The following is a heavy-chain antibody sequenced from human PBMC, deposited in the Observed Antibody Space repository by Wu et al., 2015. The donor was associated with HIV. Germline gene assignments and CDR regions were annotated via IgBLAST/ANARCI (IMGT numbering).Heavy chain of an antibody. J-gene: IGHJ4*02. Sequence: QVQLVQSGAGVKKPGASVKVSCKASGYTFTGYFIHWVRQAPGQGLEWMGWINPNSGGTSYTQKFQGRVTMTGDTSFSTVYMELSRLRSDDTAVYYCARHSYPGSGSDYWGQGTLVTVSS. CDR2: INPNSGGT. D-gene: IGHD3-10*01. CDR3: ARHSYPGSGSDY. V-gene: IGHV1-2*02. CDR1: GYTFTGYF.